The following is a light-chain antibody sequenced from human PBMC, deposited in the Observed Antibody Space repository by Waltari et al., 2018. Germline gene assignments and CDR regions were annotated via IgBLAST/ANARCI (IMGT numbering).Light chain of an antibody. J-gene: IGKJ4*01. CDR2: GAS. Sequence: EIVLTQSPRAMSLSPGGRATLSCRATQIITNNYFAWYQQKPGQAPRLLIFGASNRATGIPDRFSGSWSGTDFTLTIYGLEPEDSAVYYCQQYANSPLTFGGGATVAIK. V-gene: IGKV3-20*01. CDR1: QIITNNY. CDR3: QQYANSPLT.